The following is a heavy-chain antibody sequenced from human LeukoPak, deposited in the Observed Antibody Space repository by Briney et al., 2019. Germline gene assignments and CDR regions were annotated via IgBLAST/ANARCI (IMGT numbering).Heavy chain of an antibody. Sequence: SETLSLTCTVSGGSISSYYWSWIRQPAGKGLEWIGRIYTSGSTNYNPSLKSRVTMSVDTSKNQFSLKLSSVTAADTAVYYCARDRPGPSSWPGAMVVWGKGTTVTVSS. CDR3: ARDRPGPSSWPGAMVV. V-gene: IGHV4-4*07. D-gene: IGHD6-13*01. J-gene: IGHJ6*03. CDR2: IYTSGST. CDR1: GGSISSYY.